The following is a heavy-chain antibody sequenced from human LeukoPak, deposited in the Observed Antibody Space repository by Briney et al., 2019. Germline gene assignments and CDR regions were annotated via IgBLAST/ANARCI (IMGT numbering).Heavy chain of an antibody. CDR2: MNPNSGNT. CDR3: ARPYGSGSYYYFDY. J-gene: IGHJ4*02. V-gene: IGHV1-8*01. Sequence: ASVKVSCKASGYTFTSYDINWVRQATGQGLEWMGWMNPNSGNTGYAQKFQGRVTMTRNTSISTVYMELSSLRSEDTAVYYCARPYGSGSYYYFDYWGQGTLVTVSS. CDR1: GYTFTSYD. D-gene: IGHD3-10*01.